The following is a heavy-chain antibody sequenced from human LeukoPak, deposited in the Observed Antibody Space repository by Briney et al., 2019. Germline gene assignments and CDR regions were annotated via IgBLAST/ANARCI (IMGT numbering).Heavy chain of an antibody. Sequence: GGSLRLSCAASGFTFSSYSMNWVRQAPGKGLEWVSSISSSSSCIYYADSVKGRFTISRDNAKNSLYLQMNSLRAEDTAVYYCASKRFAFDIWGQGTMVTVSS. V-gene: IGHV3-21*01. CDR2: ISSSSSCI. D-gene: IGHD5-24*01. J-gene: IGHJ3*02. CDR1: GFTFSSYS. CDR3: ASKRFAFDI.